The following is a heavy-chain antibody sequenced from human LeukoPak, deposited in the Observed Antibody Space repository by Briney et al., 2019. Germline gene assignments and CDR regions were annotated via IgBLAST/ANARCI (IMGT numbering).Heavy chain of an antibody. CDR3: ARHRGAVAGSGYYYYMDV. CDR1: GGSFSGYY. CDR2: INHSGST. V-gene: IGHV4-34*01. Sequence: PSETLSLTCAVYGGSFSGYYWSWIRQPPGKGLEWIGEINHSGSTNYNPSLKSRVTISVDTSKNQFSLKLSSVTAADTAVYYCARHRGAVAGSGYYYYMDVWGKGTTVTISS. D-gene: IGHD6-19*01. J-gene: IGHJ6*03.